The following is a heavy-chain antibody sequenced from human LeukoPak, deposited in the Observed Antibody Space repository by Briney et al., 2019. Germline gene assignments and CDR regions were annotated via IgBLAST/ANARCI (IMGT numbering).Heavy chain of an antibody. CDR1: GGTFTSYA. CDR3: AKPGDGSGLYYYGMDV. V-gene: IGHV1-69*13. J-gene: IGHJ6*02. Sequence: SVKVSCKASGGTFTSYAISWVRQAPGQGLEWMGGIIPIFGTANYAQKFQGRVTITADESTSTAYMELSSLRSEDTAVYYCAKPGDGSGLYYYGMDVWGQGTTVTVSS. CDR2: IIPIFGTA. D-gene: IGHD3-10*01.